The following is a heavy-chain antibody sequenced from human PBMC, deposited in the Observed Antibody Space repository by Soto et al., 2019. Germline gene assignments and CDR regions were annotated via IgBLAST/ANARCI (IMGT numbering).Heavy chain of an antibody. Sequence: GASVKVSCKASGYTFTGHYIHWVRQAPEQGPEWMGEIGPESGATRYAQRFQGRVTMTRDMSITTVYMELNNLSPDDTAVYYCARDRSYNGFDPWGQGTLVTVSS. J-gene: IGHJ5*02. CDR2: IGPESGAT. V-gene: IGHV1-2*02. CDR3: ARDRSYNGFDP. CDR1: GYTFTGHY. D-gene: IGHD3-10*01.